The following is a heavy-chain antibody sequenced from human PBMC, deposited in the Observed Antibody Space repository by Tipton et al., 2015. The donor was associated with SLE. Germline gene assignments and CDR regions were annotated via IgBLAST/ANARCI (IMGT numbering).Heavy chain of an antibody. J-gene: IGHJ5*02. D-gene: IGHD3-10*01. V-gene: IGHV4-34*01. Sequence: TLSLTCAVYGGSFSGYYWSWIRQPPGKGLEWIGEINHSGSTNHNPSLKSRVTISVDTSKNQFSLKLSSVTAADTAVYYCAREWRITSPRFDPWGQGTLVTVSS. CDR1: GGSFSGYY. CDR2: INHSGST. CDR3: AREWRITSPRFDP.